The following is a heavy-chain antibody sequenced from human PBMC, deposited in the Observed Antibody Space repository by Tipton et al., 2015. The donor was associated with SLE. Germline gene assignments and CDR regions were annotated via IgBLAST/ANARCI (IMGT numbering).Heavy chain of an antibody. Sequence: LRLSCTVSGGSISSYYWSWIRQPPGKGLEWIGYIYYSGSTNYNPSLKSRVTISVDTSKTQFSLNLSSVTAADTAVYYCARLGYYDSSAGCWGQGTLVTVSS. CDR2: IYYSGST. CDR1: GGSISSYY. D-gene: IGHD3-22*01. J-gene: IGHJ4*02. CDR3: ARLGYYDSSAGC. V-gene: IGHV4-59*08.